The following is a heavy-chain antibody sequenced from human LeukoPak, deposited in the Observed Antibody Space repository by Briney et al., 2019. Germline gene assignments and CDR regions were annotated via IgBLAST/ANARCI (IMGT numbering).Heavy chain of an antibody. D-gene: IGHD2-2*01. J-gene: IGHJ5*02. V-gene: IGHV6-1*01. Sequence: SQTLSLTCAISGDSVSSNSVTWNWIRQSPSRGLEWLGRTYYRSTWYNDYAVSVRGRITVNPDTSKNQFSLHLNSVTPEDTAVYYCARRLTQYDCFDPXGQGILVTVSS. CDR3: ARRLTQYDCFDP. CDR1: GDSVSSNSVT. CDR2: TYYRSTWYN.